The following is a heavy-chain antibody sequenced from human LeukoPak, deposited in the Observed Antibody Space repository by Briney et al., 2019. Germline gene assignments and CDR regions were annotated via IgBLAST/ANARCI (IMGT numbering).Heavy chain of an antibody. D-gene: IGHD3-10*01. V-gene: IGHV1-46*01. Sequence: GASVKVSCKASGYTFTTYCIHWVRQAPGQGLEWMGVLNPSGDTTNYAQKFQGRVTMTRDMSTSTVYMELSSLRSEDTAVYYCARGRYYGSGSYYVDYWGQGTLVTVSS. CDR1: GYTFTTYC. J-gene: IGHJ4*02. CDR2: LNPSGDTT. CDR3: ARGRYYGSGSYYVDY.